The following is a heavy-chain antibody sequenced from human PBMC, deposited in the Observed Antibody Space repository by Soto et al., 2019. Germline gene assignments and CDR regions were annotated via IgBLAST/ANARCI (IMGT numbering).Heavy chain of an antibody. CDR2: IIPIFGTA. CDR3: ARDLSGGYSYGLRFDY. J-gene: IGHJ4*02. D-gene: IGHD5-18*01. CDR1: GGTFSSYA. V-gene: IGHV1-69*01. Sequence: VKVSCKASGGTFSSYAISWVRQAPGQGLEWMGGIIPIFGTANYAQKFQGRVTITADESTSTAYMELSSLRSEDTAVYYCARDLSGGYSYGLRFDYWGQGTLVTSPQ.